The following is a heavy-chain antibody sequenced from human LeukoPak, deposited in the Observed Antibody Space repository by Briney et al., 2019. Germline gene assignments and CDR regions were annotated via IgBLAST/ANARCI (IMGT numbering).Heavy chain of an antibody. J-gene: IGHJ4*02. CDR1: GGSISGYY. D-gene: IGHD2-15*01. Sequence: PSETLSLTCTVSGGSISGYYWSWIRQPPGKGLEWIGYIYYSGSTNYNPSLKSRVTISVDTSKNQFSLKLSSVTAADTAVYYCARAYCSGGSCYSELYYFDYWGQGTLVTVSS. CDR3: ARAYCSGGSCYSELYYFDY. V-gene: IGHV4-59*08. CDR2: IYYSGST.